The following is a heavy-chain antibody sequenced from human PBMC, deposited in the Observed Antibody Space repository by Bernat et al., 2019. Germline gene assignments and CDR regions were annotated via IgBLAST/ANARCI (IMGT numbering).Heavy chain of an antibody. CDR1: GFTFSSYA. Sequence: VQLLESGGGLVQPGGSLRLSCAASGFTFSSYAMHWVRQAPGKGLEWVAVISYDGSNKYYADSVKGRFTISRDNSKNTLYLQMNSLRAEDTAVYYCARGVRRYYYYGMDVWGQGTTVTVSS. CDR2: ISYDGSNK. D-gene: IGHD2-21*01. CDR3: ARGVRRYYYYGMDV. J-gene: IGHJ6*02. V-gene: IGHV3-30-3*01.